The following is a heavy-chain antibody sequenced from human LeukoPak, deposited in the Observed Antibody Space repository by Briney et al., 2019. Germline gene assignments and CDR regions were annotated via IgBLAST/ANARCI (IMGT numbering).Heavy chain of an antibody. V-gene: IGHV4-34*01. J-gene: IGHJ4*02. Sequence: SETLSLTCAVYGGSFSGYYWSWIRQPPGKGLEWIGEINHSGSTNYNPSLKSRVTISVDTSKNQFSLKLSSVTAADTAVYYCARARLLWFGELKYYFDYWGQGTLVTVSS. D-gene: IGHD3-10*01. CDR1: GGSFSGYY. CDR3: ARARLLWFGELKYYFDY. CDR2: INHSGST.